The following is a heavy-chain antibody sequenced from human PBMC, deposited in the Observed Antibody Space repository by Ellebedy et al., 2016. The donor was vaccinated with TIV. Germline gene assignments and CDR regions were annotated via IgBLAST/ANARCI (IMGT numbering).Heavy chain of an antibody. CDR3: ATSRARVY. J-gene: IGHJ4*02. Sequence: GESLKISCAASGFTVSSNYMSWVRQAPGKGLEWVSVIYSGCSTYYADSVKGRFTISRNNAKNSLYLQMNSLRVDDTAVYYCATSRARVYWGQGTLVTVSS. CDR2: IYSGCST. V-gene: IGHV3-53*01. CDR1: GFTVSSNY.